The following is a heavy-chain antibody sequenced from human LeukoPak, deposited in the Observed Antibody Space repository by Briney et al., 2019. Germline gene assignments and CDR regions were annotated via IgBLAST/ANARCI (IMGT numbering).Heavy chain of an antibody. CDR3: ASAPGGFYFPSYFDY. CDR2: ISSSSSYT. Sequence: GGSLRLSCAASGFTFSDYYMSWIRQAPGKGLEWVSYISSSSSYTNYADSVKGRFTISRDNAKNSLYLQMNSLRAEDTAVYYCASAPGGFYFPSYFDYWGQGTLVTVSS. D-gene: IGHD2/OR15-2a*01. J-gene: IGHJ4*02. V-gene: IGHV3-11*06. CDR1: GFTFSDYY.